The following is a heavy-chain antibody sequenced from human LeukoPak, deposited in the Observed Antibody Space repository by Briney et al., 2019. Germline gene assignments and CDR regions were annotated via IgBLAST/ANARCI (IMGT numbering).Heavy chain of an antibody. Sequence: SQTLSLTCAISGDSVSSNSAAWNWIRQSPSRGLEWLGRTYYRSKWYNDYAVSVKSRITINPDTSKNQFSLQLNSVTPEDTAVYYCARVLVHPAEWLVADYYYYGMDVWGQGTTVTVSS. D-gene: IGHD6-19*01. CDR1: GDSVSSNSAA. J-gene: IGHJ6*02. CDR3: ARVLVHPAEWLVADYYYYGMDV. CDR2: TYYRSKWYN. V-gene: IGHV6-1*01.